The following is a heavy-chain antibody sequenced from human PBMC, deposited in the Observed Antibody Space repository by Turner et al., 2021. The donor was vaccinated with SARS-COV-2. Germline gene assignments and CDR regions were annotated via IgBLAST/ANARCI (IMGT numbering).Heavy chain of an antibody. CDR3: TSIVGAS. J-gene: IGHJ4*02. V-gene: IGHV3-48*01. Sequence: EVKLVQSGGGLVQPGGSLRISCAASGFTFSSYTMNWVRQAPGKGLELISFITGNGDKIYYADSVRGRFTISRDNAKTSLFLQMNNLRAEDTAVYYCTSIVGASWGQGSLVTVSS. CDR2: ITGNGDKI. CDR1: GFTFSSYT. D-gene: IGHD1-26*01.